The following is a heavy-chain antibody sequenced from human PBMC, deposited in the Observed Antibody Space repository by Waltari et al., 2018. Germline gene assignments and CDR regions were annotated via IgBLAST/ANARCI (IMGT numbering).Heavy chain of an antibody. Sequence: SLKESGPALVKPTQTVTLTCSLSGFSLTTSGMRVSWVRQSPGKALEWIARIDWDGDTFYSTSLKTRLSISEDTSENQVVLTMTDMRPVDTGTYYCARLSQQLGDAFDLWGPGTAVVVSS. J-gene: IGHJ3*01. CDR3: ARLSQQLGDAFDL. D-gene: IGHD6-13*01. CDR1: GFSLTTSGMR. CDR2: IDWDGDT. V-gene: IGHV2-70*04.